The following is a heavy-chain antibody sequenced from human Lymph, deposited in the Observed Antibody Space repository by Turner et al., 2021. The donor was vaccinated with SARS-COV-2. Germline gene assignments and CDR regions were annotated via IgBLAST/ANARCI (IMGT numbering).Heavy chain of an antibody. CDR1: GFTFSSYA. CDR3: ARDALKKEVADTSDNWFDP. V-gene: IGHV3-30-3*01. D-gene: IGHD6-19*01. Sequence: QVQLVESGGGEVQPGRSLRLSCAASGFTFSSYAMHWVRQAPGKGLEWVAVISYDGSSKFHADSVKGRFTISRDNSKNTLYLQMNSLRAEDTAVYYCARDALKKEVADTSDNWFDPWGQGTLVTVSS. CDR2: ISYDGSSK. J-gene: IGHJ5*02.